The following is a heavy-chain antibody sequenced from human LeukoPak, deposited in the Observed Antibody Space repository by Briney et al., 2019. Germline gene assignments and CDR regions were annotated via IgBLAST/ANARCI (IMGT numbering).Heavy chain of an antibody. CDR1: GYTFTSYD. J-gene: IGHJ5*02. D-gene: IGHD3-3*01. CDR2: MNPNSGNT. V-gene: IGHV1-8*01. CDR3: ARKTYYDFWSGYSWYNWFDP. Sequence: ASVKVSCKASGYTFTSYDINWVRQATGQGLEWMGWMNPNSGNTGYAQKFQGRVTMTRNTSISTAYMELSSLRSEDTAVYYCARKTYYDFWSGYSWYNWFDPWGQGTLVTVSS.